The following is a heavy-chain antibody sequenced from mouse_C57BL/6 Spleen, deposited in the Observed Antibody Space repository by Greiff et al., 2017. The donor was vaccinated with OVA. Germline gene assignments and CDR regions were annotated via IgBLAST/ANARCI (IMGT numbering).Heavy chain of an antibody. CDR1: GYTFTSYW. J-gene: IGHJ2*01. CDR2: IDPSDSYP. D-gene: IGHD3-2*02. CDR3: ARRSSGYCFDY. Sequence: QVQLQQPGAELVMPGASVKLSCKASGYTFTSYWMHWVKQRPGQGLEWIGEIDPSDSYPNYNQKFKGKSTLTVDKSSSTAYMQLSSLTSEDSAVYSCARRSSGYCFDYWGQGTTLTVSS. V-gene: IGHV1-69*01.